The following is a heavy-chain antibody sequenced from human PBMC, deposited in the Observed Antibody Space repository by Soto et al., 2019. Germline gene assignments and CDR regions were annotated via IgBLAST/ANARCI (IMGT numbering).Heavy chain of an antibody. CDR1: GGTFSSYA. J-gene: IGHJ5*02. CDR3: ARHRRGWYNWYDP. V-gene: IGHV1-69*01. D-gene: IGHD2-15*01. Sequence: QVQLVQSGAEVKKPGSSVKVSCKASGGTFSSYAISWVRQAPGQGLEWMGGIIPIFGKAHYAQKFQGRVTITAAEYTSNASMELRSLRSEDPAVYYCARHRRGWYNWYDPWGQGTLVTVSS. CDR2: IIPIFGKA.